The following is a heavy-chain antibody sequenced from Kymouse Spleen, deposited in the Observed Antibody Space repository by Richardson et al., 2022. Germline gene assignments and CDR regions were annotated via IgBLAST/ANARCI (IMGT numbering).Heavy chain of an antibody. CDR2: INHSGST. CDR1: GGSFSGYY. V-gene: IGHV4-34*01. J-gene: IGHJ6*02. D-gene: IGHD1-20*01. CDR3: ARSGVNNWNDGGNYGMDV. Sequence: QVQLQQWGAGLLKPSETLSLTCAVYGGSFSGYYWSWIRQPPGKGLEWIGEINHSGSTNYNPSLKSRVTISVDTSKNQFSLKLSSVTAADTAVYYCARSGVNNWNDGGNYGMDVWGQGTTVTVSS.